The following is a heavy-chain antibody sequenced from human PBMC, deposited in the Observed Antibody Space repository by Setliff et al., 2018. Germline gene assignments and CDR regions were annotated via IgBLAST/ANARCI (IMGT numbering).Heavy chain of an antibody. CDR2: IFWDDEK. CDR1: GFSLSTSGVG. Sequence: SGPTLVNPTQTLTLTCTVSGFSLSTSGVGVGWIRQPPGKALEWLAMIFWDDEKLYRPSLKNRLTITRDSLKRQVVLTLTNVDPVDTATYYCAYTSGGGNSACFDYWGQGVLVTVSS. CDR3: AYTSGGGNSACFDY. V-gene: IGHV2-5*02. D-gene: IGHD4-4*01. J-gene: IGHJ4*02.